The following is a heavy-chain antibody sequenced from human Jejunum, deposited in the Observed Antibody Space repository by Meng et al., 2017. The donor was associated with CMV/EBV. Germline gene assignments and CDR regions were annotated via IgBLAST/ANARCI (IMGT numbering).Heavy chain of an antibody. CDR1: GYTFTVYY. CDR3: ARDTSYGSGSPLDY. D-gene: IGHD3-10*01. Sequence: SGYTFTVYYMHWVRQAPGQGLEWMGWINANSGDTNYAQKFQGRVTMTRDTSISTAYMELSRLRSDDTAVYYCARDTSYGSGSPLDYWGQGTLVTVSS. J-gene: IGHJ4*02. CDR2: INANSGDT. V-gene: IGHV1-2*02.